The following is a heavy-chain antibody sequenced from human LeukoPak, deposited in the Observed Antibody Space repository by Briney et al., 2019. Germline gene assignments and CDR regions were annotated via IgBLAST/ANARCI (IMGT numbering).Heavy chain of an antibody. CDR1: GYSISSGYY. CDR2: IYHSGST. V-gene: IGHV4-38-2*01. CDR3: ASLLLYCSGGSCFDY. D-gene: IGHD2-15*01. J-gene: IGHJ4*02. Sequence: SETLSLTCAVSGYSISSGYYWGWIRQPPGKELEWIGSIYHSGSTYYNPSLKSRVTISVDTSKNKFSLKLSSVTAADTAVYYCASLLLYCSGGSCFDYWGQGTLVTVSS.